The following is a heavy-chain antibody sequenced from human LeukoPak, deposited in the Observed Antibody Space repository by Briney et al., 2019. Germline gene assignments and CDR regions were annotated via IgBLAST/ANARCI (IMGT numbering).Heavy chain of an antibody. Sequence: ASVKVSCKASGYTFTGYYMHWVRQAPGQGLEWMGRINPNSGGTNYAQKFQGRVTMTRDTSISTAYMELSRLRSDDTAVYYCARESGYYYDSSGHYGYWGQGTLVTVSS. V-gene: IGHV1-2*06. J-gene: IGHJ4*02. CDR2: INPNSGGT. CDR1: GYTFTGYY. D-gene: IGHD3-22*01. CDR3: ARESGYYYDSSGHYGY.